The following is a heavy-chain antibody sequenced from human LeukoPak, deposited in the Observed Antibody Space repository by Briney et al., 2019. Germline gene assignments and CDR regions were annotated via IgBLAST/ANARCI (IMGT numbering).Heavy chain of an antibody. CDR1: GFTFGNFW. D-gene: IGHD3-22*01. CDR3: AREAYYDSSGYYNFDY. CDR2: MKGDGSHI. V-gene: IGHV3-7*01. J-gene: IGHJ4*02. Sequence: HPGGSLRLSCAASGFTFGNFWMSWVRQAPGRGLQWVASMKGDGSHIYYVDSVKGRFTISRDNARNSLYLQMNSLRAEDTAVYYCAREAYYDSSGYYNFDYWGQGTLVTVSS.